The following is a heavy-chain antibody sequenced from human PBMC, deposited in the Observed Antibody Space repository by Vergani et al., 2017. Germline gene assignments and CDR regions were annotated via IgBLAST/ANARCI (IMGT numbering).Heavy chain of an antibody. CDR1: GFTFSSYA. CDR2: ISYDGSNK. CDR3: ARGGLGYCSSTSCYDEYYYYYGMDV. J-gene: IGHJ6*02. D-gene: IGHD2-2*01. V-gene: IGHV3-30-3*01. Sequence: QVQLVESGGGVVQPGRSLRLSCAASGFTFSSYAMHWVRQAPGKGLEWVAVISYDGSNKYYADSVKGRFTISRDNSKNTLYLQMNSLRAEDTAVYYCARGGLGYCSSTSCYDEYYYYYGMDVWGQGTTVTVSS.